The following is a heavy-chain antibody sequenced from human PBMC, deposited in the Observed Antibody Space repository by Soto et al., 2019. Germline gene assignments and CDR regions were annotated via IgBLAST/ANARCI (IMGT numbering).Heavy chain of an antibody. CDR2: LGRSSHTI. CDR1: AFSFSTYS. CDR3: ARTRSVLEYNFCLDV. V-gene: IGHV3-48*01. D-gene: IGHD2-2*01. J-gene: IGHJ6*02. Sequence: GGSLRLSCAASAFSFSTYSMNWVRQAPGKGLQWVACLGRSSHTIYYADSVKGRFTISRDHAKSSLYLQMNSLRAEDTAVYFCARTRSVLEYNFCLDVWGRGTTVTVSS.